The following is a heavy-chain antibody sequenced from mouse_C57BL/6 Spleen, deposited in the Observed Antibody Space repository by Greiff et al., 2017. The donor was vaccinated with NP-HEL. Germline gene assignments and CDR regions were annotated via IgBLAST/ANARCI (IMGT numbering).Heavy chain of an antibody. V-gene: IGHV1-74*01. D-gene: IGHD3-2*02. CDR2: IHPSASDT. CDR3: AIGAQATGY. Sequence: VQLQQPGAELVKPGASVTVSCKASGYTFTSYWMHWVKQRPGQGLEWIGRIHPSASDTNYNQKFKGKATLTVDKSSSTAYLQLSSLTSEDSAVYYCAIGAQATGYWGQGTALTVSS. J-gene: IGHJ2*01. CDR1: GYTFTSYW.